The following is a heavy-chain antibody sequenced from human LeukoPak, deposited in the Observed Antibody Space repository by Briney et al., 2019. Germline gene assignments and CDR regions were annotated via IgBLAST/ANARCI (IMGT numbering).Heavy chain of an antibody. D-gene: IGHD2-8*01. CDR3: ARDSDTNSHYSSFDY. J-gene: IGHJ4*02. CDR1: GFTLRSYG. Sequence: PGGSLRLSCAASGFTLRSYGMHWVRQAPGKGLEWVAVMWYDGTKKYYADSVKGRFIISKDNSKNTVYLQMSSLRVEDTAVYYCARDSDTNSHYSSFDYWGQGTLVTVS. CDR2: MWYDGTKK. V-gene: IGHV3-33*01.